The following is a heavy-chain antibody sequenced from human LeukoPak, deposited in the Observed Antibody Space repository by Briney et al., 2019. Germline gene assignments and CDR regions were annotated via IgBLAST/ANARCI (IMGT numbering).Heavy chain of an antibody. J-gene: IGHJ4*02. D-gene: IGHD6-13*01. CDR3: AHRSASSSWEYFDY. CDR2: IYWDDDK. V-gene: IGHV2-5*02. Sequence: SGPTLVNPTQTLTLTFTFSWFSLSTSRLGVGWIRQPPGNAQEWLAFIYWDDDKRSTPSLKSRLTITKDTSKNQVVLTMTNMDPVETATYYCAHRSASSSWEYFDYWGQGTLVTVSS. CDR1: WFSLSTSRLG.